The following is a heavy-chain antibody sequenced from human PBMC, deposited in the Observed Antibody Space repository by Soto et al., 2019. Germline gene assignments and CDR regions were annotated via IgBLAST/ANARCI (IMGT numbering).Heavy chain of an antibody. CDR1: GFTFISYA. Sequence: GGSLRLSCAASGFTFISYAMIWGRQAPGKGLDWVSAIVGSGASTYYADSVKVRFTISMDNSKNTLYLQMNSLRAEDTAVYYCAKRYHDSGIYNGYYFDFWGKGTLVPVSS. CDR3: AKRYHDSGIYNGYYFDF. V-gene: IGHV3-23*01. D-gene: IGHD3-3*01. CDR2: IVGSGAST. J-gene: IGHJ4*02.